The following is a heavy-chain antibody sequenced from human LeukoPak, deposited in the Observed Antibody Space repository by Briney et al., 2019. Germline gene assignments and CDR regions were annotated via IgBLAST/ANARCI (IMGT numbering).Heavy chain of an antibody. D-gene: IGHD6-13*01. V-gene: IGHV4-59*01. J-gene: IGHJ4*02. CDR1: GGSLSSYY. CDR3: ARGVRGSTAAGTFDY. CDR2: IYYSGST. Sequence: SETLSLTCTVSGGSLSSYYWSWIRQPPGKGLEWIGYIYYSGSTNYNPSLKSRVTISVDTSKNQFSLKLSSVTAADTAVYYCARGVRGSTAAGTFDYWGQGTLVTVSS.